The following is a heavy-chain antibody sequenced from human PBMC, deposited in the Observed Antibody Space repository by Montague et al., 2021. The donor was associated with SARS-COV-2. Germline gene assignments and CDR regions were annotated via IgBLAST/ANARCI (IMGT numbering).Heavy chain of an antibody. CDR1: GGSISSYY. Sequence: SQTLSLTCTVSGGSISSYYWSWIRQPPGKGLQWIGYIYNNGSTNCNTPLKSRVTLSIDTSKNQFSLKLTSVTAADTAVYYCARGGGDSADYYFYAMDVWGQGTTVTVSS. CDR3: ARGGGDSADYYFYAMDV. J-gene: IGHJ6*02. D-gene: IGHD2-21*02. V-gene: IGHV4-59*01. CDR2: IYNNGST.